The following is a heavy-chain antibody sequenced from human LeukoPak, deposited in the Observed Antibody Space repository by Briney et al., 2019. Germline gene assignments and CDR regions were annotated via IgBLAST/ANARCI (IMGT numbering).Heavy chain of an antibody. J-gene: IGHJ4*02. Sequence: PGGSLRLSCAVSGFIFSDYGFHWVRQAPGKGLEWVAVTRFDGSIKQYADSVKGRFTISRDDSKNTLYQQMNFLKSEDTAVYYCARWGGTRQYYFDYWGQGTLVTVSS. CDR3: ARWGGTRQYYFDY. CDR1: GFIFSDYG. V-gene: IGHV3-33*01. CDR2: TRFDGSIK. D-gene: IGHD1-1*01.